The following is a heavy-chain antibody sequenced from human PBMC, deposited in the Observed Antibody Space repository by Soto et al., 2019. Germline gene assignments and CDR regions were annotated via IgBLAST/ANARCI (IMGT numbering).Heavy chain of an antibody. CDR3: AREVATVTTFSYYYYGMDV. CDR2: INPSGGST. V-gene: IGHV1-46*01. CDR1: GYTFTSYY. J-gene: IGHJ6*02. D-gene: IGHD4-17*01. Sequence: GTAVKLSCKASGYTFTSYYMHWVRQAPGQGLEWMGIINPSGGSTSYAQKFQGRVTMTRDTPTSTVYMELSSLRSEDTAVYYCAREVATVTTFSYYYYGMDVWGQGTTVTVSS.